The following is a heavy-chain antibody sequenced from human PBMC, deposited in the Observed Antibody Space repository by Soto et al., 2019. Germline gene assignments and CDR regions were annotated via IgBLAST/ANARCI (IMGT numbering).Heavy chain of an antibody. CDR3: TRRQQSGGDYYYYGMDV. V-gene: IGHV3-73*01. D-gene: IGHD3-16*01. J-gene: IGHJ6*02. Sequence: PGGSLRLSCAASGFTFSGSAMHWVRQASGKGLEWVGRIRSKANSYATAYAASVKGRFTISRDDSKNTAYLQMNSLKTEDTAVYYCTRRQQSGGDYYYYGMDVWGQGTTVTVSS. CDR2: IRSKANSYAT. CDR1: GFTFSGSA.